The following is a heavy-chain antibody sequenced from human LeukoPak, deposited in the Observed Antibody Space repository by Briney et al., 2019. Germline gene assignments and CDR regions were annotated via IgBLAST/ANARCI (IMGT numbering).Heavy chain of an antibody. CDR1: GFTFSNHA. J-gene: IGHJ4*02. D-gene: IGHD1-1*01. CDR3: ARGWKLNFDY. CDR2: ISGSGST. Sequence: GGSLRLSCAASGFTFSNHAMSWVRQAPGKGLEWVSAISGSGSTYYADSVKGRFTISRDNAKNSLYLLMSSLRAEDTAVYYCARGWKLNFDYWGQGTLVTVSS. V-gene: IGHV3-23*01.